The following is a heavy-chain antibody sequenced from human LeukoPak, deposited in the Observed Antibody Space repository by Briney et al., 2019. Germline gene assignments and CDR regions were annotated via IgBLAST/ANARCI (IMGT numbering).Heavy chain of an antibody. Sequence: GGSLRLSCAASGFTFSNYGTHWVRQAPGKGLEWVSFIQYDGSNKYYADSVEGRFTISRDNSKNTLYLQMNSLRAEDTAVYYCARDNDLDYSNKFDYWGQGTLVTVSS. D-gene: IGHD4-11*01. CDR1: GFTFSNYG. V-gene: IGHV3-30*02. CDR2: IQYDGSNK. J-gene: IGHJ4*02. CDR3: ARDNDLDYSNKFDY.